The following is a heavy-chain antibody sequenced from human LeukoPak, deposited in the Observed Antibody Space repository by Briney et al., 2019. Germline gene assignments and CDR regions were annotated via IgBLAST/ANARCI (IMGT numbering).Heavy chain of an antibody. Sequence: GASVKVSCKASGCTFSSYAISWVRQAPGQGLEWMGRIIPIFGTANYAQKFQGRVTITTDESTSTAYMELSSLRSEDTAVYYCARERWEPHRDAFDIWGQGTMVTVSS. CDR2: IIPIFGTA. J-gene: IGHJ3*02. V-gene: IGHV1-69*05. CDR3: ARERWEPHRDAFDI. D-gene: IGHD1-26*01. CDR1: GCTFSSYA.